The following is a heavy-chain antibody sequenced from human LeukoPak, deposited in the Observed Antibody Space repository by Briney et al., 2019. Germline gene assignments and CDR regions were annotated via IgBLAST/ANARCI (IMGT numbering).Heavy chain of an antibody. CDR2: ISYDGRNK. V-gene: IGHV3-30*04. CDR3: ARDRSGSYAFDI. CDR1: GFTFRSHA. J-gene: IGHJ3*02. Sequence: GGSLRLSCAASGFTFRSHAMHWVRQPPGKGLEWVAVISYDGRNKYYADSVKGRFTISRDDSKNTLYLQLNSLRAEDTAVYYCARDRSGSYAFDIWGQGTVVIVSS. D-gene: IGHD1-26*01.